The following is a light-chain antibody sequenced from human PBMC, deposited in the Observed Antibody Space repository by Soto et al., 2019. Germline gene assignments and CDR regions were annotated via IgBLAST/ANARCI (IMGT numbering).Light chain of an antibody. CDR3: QSFDSSLSGCF. CDR1: SSNIGAGCD. CDR2: GNS. J-gene: IGLJ1*01. V-gene: IGLV1-40*01. Sequence: QSVLTQPPSVSGAPGRRVTISCTGTSSNIGAGCDVHWYQQLPGTAPKLLIYGNSNRPSGVPDRFSGSKSGTSASLAITGLQAEDEADYYCQSFDSSLSGCFFGSGTKVTVL.